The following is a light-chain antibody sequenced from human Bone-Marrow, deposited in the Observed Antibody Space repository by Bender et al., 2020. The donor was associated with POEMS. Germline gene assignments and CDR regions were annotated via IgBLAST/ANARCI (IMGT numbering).Light chain of an antibody. CDR3: AVWDDSLNGWV. Sequence: QSVLTQPPSVSGTPGQRVTISCSGSDPNIGAHAVNWYQHLPGTAPKLLIYSSHRRPSEVPDRFSGSRSGTSASLAISGLQSEDEADYYCAVWDDSLNGWVFGGGTKLTVL. V-gene: IGLV1-44*01. CDR2: SSH. CDR1: DPNIGAHA. J-gene: IGLJ3*02.